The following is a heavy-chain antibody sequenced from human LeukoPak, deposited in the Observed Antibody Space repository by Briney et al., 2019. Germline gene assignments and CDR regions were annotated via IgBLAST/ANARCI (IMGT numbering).Heavy chain of an antibody. Sequence: PSETLSLTCAVSGASITSYYWTWIRQPPGKGLEWIGYIYHTGNIKYNPSLNSRVTISIDTSKNQFSLKLSSVTAADTAVYYCARIGYDYVWGSYRYSWFDPWGQGTLVTVSS. V-gene: IGHV4-59*12. J-gene: IGHJ5*02. D-gene: IGHD3-16*02. CDR2: IYHTGNI. CDR3: ARIGYDYVWGSYRYSWFDP. CDR1: GASITSYY.